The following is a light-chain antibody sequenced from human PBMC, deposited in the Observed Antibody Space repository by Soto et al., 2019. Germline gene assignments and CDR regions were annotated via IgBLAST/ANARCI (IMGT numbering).Light chain of an antibody. J-gene: IGKJ1*01. CDR1: QDISNY. CDR2: DAS. CDR3: QQYNNLPRT. Sequence: DIPMTQSPSSLSPSVGDRVTITCQASQDISNYLNWYQQKPGKAPKLLIYDASNLETGVPSRFSGSGSGTDFTFTISSLQPEDIATYYCQQYNNLPRTFGQGTKVEIK. V-gene: IGKV1-33*01.